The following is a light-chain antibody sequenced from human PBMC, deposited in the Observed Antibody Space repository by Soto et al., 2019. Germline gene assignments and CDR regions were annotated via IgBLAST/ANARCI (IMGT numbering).Light chain of an antibody. Sequence: SYELTQPPSVSVAPGKTATITCGGNKVGSKSVHWYQQKPGRAPVLLIYYDSDRPSGIPARFSGSNSGNTATLTISRVEAGDEADYYCHVWDDTSDHPGVFGVGTKVTVL. CDR1: KVGSKS. J-gene: IGLJ3*02. V-gene: IGLV3-21*04. CDR2: YDS. CDR3: HVWDDTSDHPGV.